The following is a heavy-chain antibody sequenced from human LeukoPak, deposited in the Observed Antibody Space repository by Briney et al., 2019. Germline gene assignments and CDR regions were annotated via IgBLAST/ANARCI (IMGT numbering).Heavy chain of an antibody. CDR3: ARVVGDSGSYYVDY. D-gene: IGHD1-26*01. CDR2: IIPICGTA. CDR1: GGTFSSYA. Sequence: ASVKVSCKASGGTFSSYAISWVRQAPGQGLEWIGGIIPICGTANYAQKFRGRVTITTDESTSTAYMELSSLRSEDTAVYYCARVVGDSGSYYVDYWGQGTLVTVSS. V-gene: IGHV1-69*05. J-gene: IGHJ4*02.